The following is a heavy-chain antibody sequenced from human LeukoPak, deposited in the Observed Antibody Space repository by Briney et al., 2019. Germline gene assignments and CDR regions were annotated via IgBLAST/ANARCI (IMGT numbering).Heavy chain of an antibody. Sequence: GSSVKVSCKASGGTFSSYAISWVRQAPGQGLEWMGGIIPIFGTANYAQKFQGRVTITTDESTSTAYMELSSLRSEDTAVYYCARSPGSSWYHYYYMDVWGKGTTVTVSS. CDR2: IIPIFGTA. V-gene: IGHV1-69*05. J-gene: IGHJ6*03. CDR1: GGTFSSYA. CDR3: ARSPGSSWYHYYYMDV. D-gene: IGHD6-13*01.